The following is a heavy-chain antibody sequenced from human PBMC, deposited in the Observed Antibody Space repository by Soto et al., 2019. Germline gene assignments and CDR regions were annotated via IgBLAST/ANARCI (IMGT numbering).Heavy chain of an antibody. CDR2: IIPILGIA. Sequence: ASVKVSCKASGGTFSSYTISWVRQAPGQGLEWMGRIIPILGIANYAQKFQGRVTITADKSTSTAYMELSSLRSEDTAVYYCARSSGYSGYEDFDYWGQGTLVTVSS. V-gene: IGHV1-69*02. CDR1: GGTFSSYT. J-gene: IGHJ4*02. CDR3: ARSSGYSGYEDFDY. D-gene: IGHD5-12*01.